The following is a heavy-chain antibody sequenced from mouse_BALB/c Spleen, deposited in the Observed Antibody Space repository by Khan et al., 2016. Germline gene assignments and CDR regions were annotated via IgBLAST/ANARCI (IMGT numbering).Heavy chain of an antibody. CDR1: GYTFTSYW. Sequence: VQLQESGAELAKPGASVKMSCKASGYTFTSYWMHWVKQRPGQGLEWIGYINPSTGYTEYNQKFKDKATLTADKSSSTAYMQLSSLTSEDSAVXSCASSYGSSYFDYWGQGTTLTVSS. V-gene: IGHV1-7*01. J-gene: IGHJ2*01. D-gene: IGHD1-1*01. CDR3: ASSYGSSYFDY. CDR2: INPSTGYT.